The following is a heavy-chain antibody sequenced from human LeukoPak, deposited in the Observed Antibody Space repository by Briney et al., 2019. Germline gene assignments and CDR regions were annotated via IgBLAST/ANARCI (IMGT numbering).Heavy chain of an antibody. CDR1: GXSLSNSY. Sequence: SETLSLTCTVSGXSLSNSYWSWIRQPPGKGLEWIGYIYYSETYYNPSLKSRVTISVDTSKNQLSLKLSSVTAADTAVYYCARHWETSSWYVDYWGQGTLVSVSS. CDR2: IYYSET. CDR3: ARHWETSSWYVDY. J-gene: IGHJ4*02. D-gene: IGHD6-13*01. V-gene: IGHV4-59*08.